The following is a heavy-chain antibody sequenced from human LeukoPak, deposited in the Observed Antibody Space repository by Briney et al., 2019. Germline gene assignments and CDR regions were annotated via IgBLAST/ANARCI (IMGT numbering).Heavy chain of an antibody. J-gene: IGHJ4*02. D-gene: IGHD5-12*01. CDR1: GGSISSYY. CDR3: ARSSGYEPVYYFDY. V-gene: IGHV4-59*01. CDR2: IYYSGST. Sequence: SETVSLTCTVSGGSISSYYWSWLRQPPGKGLEWIGYIYYSGSTNYNPSLKSRVTISVDTSKNQFSLKLSSVTAADTAVYWRARSSGYEPVYYFDYWGQGTLVTVSS.